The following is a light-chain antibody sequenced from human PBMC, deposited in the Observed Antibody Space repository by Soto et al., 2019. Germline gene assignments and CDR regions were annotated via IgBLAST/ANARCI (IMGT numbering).Light chain of an antibody. CDR2: DVT. J-gene: IGLJ3*02. CDR3: MCYAGGNNWV. Sequence: QSALTQPPSASGSPGQSVTISCTGTSSDVGTHGYVSWYQQHAGKAPKLVIYDVTKRPSGVPDRVSGSKSGNTASLTVSGLQAEDEADYYCMCYAGGNNWVFGGGTKVTVL. V-gene: IGLV2-8*01. CDR1: SSDVGTHGY.